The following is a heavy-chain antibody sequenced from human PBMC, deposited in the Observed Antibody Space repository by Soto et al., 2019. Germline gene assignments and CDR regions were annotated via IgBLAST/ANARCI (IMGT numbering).Heavy chain of an antibody. Sequence: QVQLVQSGAEVKKPGSSVKVSCKACGGTFSSYTISWVRQAPGQGLELMGRIIPILGIANYAQKFQGRVTITADKSTSTAYMELSSLRSEDTAVYYCARDHDILTAPQGSPLGAFDIWGQGTMVTVSA. D-gene: IGHD3-9*01. CDR2: IIPILGIA. V-gene: IGHV1-69*08. J-gene: IGHJ3*02. CDR1: GGTFSSYT. CDR3: ARDHDILTAPQGSPLGAFDI.